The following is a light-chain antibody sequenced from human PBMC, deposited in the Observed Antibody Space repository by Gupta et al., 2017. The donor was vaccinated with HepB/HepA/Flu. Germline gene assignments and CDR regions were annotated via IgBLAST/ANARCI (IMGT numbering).Light chain of an antibody. CDR3: QVWDSSSAL. J-gene: IGLJ2*01. Sequence: SYVLTQPPSVSVAPGQTARITCGGNNIGSKSVHWYQQKPGQAPVLVIYYDSDRPSGLPERFSGSNSGNTATLTISRVEAGDEADYYCQVWDSSSALFGGGTKLTVL. CDR1: NIGSKS. CDR2: YDS. V-gene: IGLV3-21*04.